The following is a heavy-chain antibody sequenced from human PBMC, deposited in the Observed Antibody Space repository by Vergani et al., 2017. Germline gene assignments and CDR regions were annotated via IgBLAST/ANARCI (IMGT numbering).Heavy chain of an antibody. CDR3: ARGDRYSSSSGFDY. Sequence: QMQLVQSGPEVKKPGTSVKVSCKASGFTFTSSAMQWVRQARGQRLEWIGWIVVGSGNTNYAQKFQERVTITTDTSTSTAYMELRSLRSDDTAVYYCARGDRYSSSSGFDYWGQGTLVTVSS. J-gene: IGHJ4*02. V-gene: IGHV1-58*02. D-gene: IGHD6-6*01. CDR1: GFTFTSSA. CDR2: IVVGSGNT.